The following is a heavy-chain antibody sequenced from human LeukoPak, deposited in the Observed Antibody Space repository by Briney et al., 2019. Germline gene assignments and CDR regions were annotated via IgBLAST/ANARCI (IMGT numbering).Heavy chain of an antibody. CDR3: TRDLVLGSGSYGH. D-gene: IGHD3-10*01. CDR1: GFTFSSYA. J-gene: IGHJ1*01. CDR2: ISGSGGST. Sequence: GGSLRLSCAASGFTFSSYAMSWVRQAPGKGLEWVSAISGSGGSTYYADSVKGRFTISRDDATNTVYLQMNSLRADDTAIYFCTRDLVLGSGSYGHWGQGTLVTVSA. V-gene: IGHV3-23*01.